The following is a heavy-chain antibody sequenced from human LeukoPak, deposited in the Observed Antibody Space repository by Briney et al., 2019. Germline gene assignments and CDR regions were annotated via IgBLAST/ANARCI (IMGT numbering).Heavy chain of an antibody. D-gene: IGHD3-16*01. V-gene: IGHV3-15*01. Sequence: GGSLRLSCAASGFTFSNARMSWVRQAPGKGLEWVGRIKSKTDGGTTDYAAPVKGRFTISRDDSKNTLYLQMNSLKTEDTAVYYCTTDLGNYVWGSYSDYWGQGTLVTVSS. CDR2: IKSKTDGGTT. CDR1: GFTFSNAR. CDR3: TTDLGNYVWGSYSDY. J-gene: IGHJ4*02.